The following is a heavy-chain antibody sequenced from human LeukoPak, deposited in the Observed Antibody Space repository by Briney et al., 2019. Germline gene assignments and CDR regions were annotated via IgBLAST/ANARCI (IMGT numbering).Heavy chain of an antibody. CDR1: GFTFSSYA. Sequence: GGSLGLSCAASGFTFSSYAMHWVRQAPGKGLEWVAVISYDGSNKYYADSVKGRFTISRDNSKNTLYLQMNSLRAEDTAVYYCARDLSGDYWGQGTLVTVSS. J-gene: IGHJ4*02. CDR2: ISYDGSNK. D-gene: IGHD3-10*01. V-gene: IGHV3-30-3*01. CDR3: ARDLSGDY.